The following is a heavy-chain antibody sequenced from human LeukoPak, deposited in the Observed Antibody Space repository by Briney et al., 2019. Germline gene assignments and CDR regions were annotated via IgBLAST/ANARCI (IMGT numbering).Heavy chain of an antibody. Sequence: PSETLSLTCSVSGGSISNYFWSWIRQPPGKGLEYIGHISYSGNSYYNPSLESRVTISVDTSKNQFSLKLSSVTAADTALYYCARETKRFTTVRGVRGYYYGMDVWGQGTTVIVSS. D-gene: IGHD3-10*01. V-gene: IGHV4-59*01. CDR1: GGSISNYF. CDR2: ISYSGNS. CDR3: ARETKRFTTVRGVRGYYYGMDV. J-gene: IGHJ6*02.